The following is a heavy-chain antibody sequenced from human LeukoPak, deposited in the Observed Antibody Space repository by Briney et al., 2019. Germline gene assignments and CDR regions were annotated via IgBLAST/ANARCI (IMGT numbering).Heavy chain of an antibody. CDR1: GGSISSYY. CDR3: ARARGYWEKDYYYYGMDV. D-gene: IGHD2-2*03. J-gene: IGHJ6*02. Sequence: TSETLSLTCTVSGGSISSYYWSWIRQPAGKGLEWIGRIYTSGSTNYNPSLKSRVTMSVDTSKNQFSLKLSSVTAAATAVYYCARARGYWEKDYYYYGMDVWGQGTTVTVSS. CDR2: IYTSGST. V-gene: IGHV4-4*07.